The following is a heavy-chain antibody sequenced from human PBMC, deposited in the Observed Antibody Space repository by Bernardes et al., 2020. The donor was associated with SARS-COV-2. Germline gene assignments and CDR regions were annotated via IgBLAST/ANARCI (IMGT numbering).Heavy chain of an antibody. V-gene: IGHV3-13*01. D-gene: IGHD4-4*01. CDR1: GFPFSPYD. Sequence: GGSRRLSGAGPGFPFSPYDMHWVCQVIGKGLEWVSAIDAADDTYYSGPVKGRFTVSRENAKNSLYLQMNSLRAGDTAVYYCARLGSNDALDIWGQGTMVTVSS. CDR3: ARLGSNDALDI. J-gene: IGHJ3*02. CDR2: IDAADDT.